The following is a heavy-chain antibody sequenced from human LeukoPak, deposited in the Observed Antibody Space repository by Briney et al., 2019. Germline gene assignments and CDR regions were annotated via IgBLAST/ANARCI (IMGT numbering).Heavy chain of an antibody. J-gene: IGHJ1*01. Sequence: GGSLRLSCAASGFTVSSNYMSWVRQAPGKGLEWVSVIYSGGSTYYADSVKGRFTISRDNSKNTLYLQMNSLRAEDTAVYYCAKDPSARWFGELGYFQHWGQGTLVTVSS. CDR3: AKDPSARWFGELGYFQH. D-gene: IGHD3-10*01. CDR1: GFTVSSNY. CDR2: IYSGGST. V-gene: IGHV3-66*01.